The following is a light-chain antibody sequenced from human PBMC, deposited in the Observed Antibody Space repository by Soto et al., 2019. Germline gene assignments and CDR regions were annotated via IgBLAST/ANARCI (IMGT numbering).Light chain of an antibody. Sequence: DIQMTQSPSSLSASLVDRITITCQASQDISNRLNWYQQKPGTAPKLLIYDASNLQTGVPSRFSGSGSGTAFTFTISSLQPEDTATYYCQQYDKLPSWTFGQGTKVEIK. V-gene: IGKV1-33*01. CDR1: QDISNR. CDR2: DAS. J-gene: IGKJ1*01. CDR3: QQYDKLPSWT.